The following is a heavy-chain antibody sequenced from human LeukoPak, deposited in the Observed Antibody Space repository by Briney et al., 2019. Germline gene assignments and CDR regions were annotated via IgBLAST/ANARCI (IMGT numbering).Heavy chain of an antibody. J-gene: IGHJ4*02. V-gene: IGHV4-59*08. Sequence: SETLSLTCTVSGGSISSYYWSWIRQPPGKGLEWIVYIYYSGSTNYNPSLKSRVTISVDTSKNQFSLKLSSVTAADAAVYYCARQRRWLQIDYWGQGTLVTVSS. CDR3: ARQRRWLQIDY. CDR1: GGSISSYY. CDR2: IYYSGST. D-gene: IGHD5-24*01.